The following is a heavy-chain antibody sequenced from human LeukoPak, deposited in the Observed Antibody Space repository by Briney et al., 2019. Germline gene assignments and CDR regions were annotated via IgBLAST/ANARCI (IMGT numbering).Heavy chain of an antibody. CDR3: ARDRGTRNYGDFNWFDP. CDR2: IYYSGST. J-gene: IGHJ5*02. CDR1: GGSISSGVYY. V-gene: IGHV4-31*03. D-gene: IGHD4-17*01. Sequence: PSQTLSLTCTVSGGSISSGVYYWSWIRQHPGKGLEWIGYIYYSGSTYYNPSLKSRVTISVDTSKNQFSLKLSSVTAADTAVYYCARDRGTRNYGDFNWFDPWGQGSLVTVSS.